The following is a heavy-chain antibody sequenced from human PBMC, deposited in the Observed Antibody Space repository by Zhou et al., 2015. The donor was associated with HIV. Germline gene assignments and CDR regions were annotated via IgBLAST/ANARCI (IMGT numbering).Heavy chain of an antibody. V-gene: IGHV1-2*02. D-gene: IGHD3-10*01. CDR3: AKRGSITMVRGVYYGMDV. J-gene: IGHJ6*02. Sequence: QVQLVQSGAEVKKPGASVKVSCKASGYTFTGYYMHWVRQAPGQGLEWMGWINPNSGGTNYAQKFQGRVTMTRDTSISTAYMELSRLRSDDTAVYYCAKRGSITMVRGVYYGMDVWGQGTTVTVSS. CDR1: GYTFTGYY. CDR2: INPNSGGT.